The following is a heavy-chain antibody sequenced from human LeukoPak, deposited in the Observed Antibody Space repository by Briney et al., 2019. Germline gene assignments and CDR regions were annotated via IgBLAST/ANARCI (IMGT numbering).Heavy chain of an antibody. D-gene: IGHD5-12*01. V-gene: IGHV4-34*01. CDR3: AQSVDRLAFDI. CDR1: GGSFSGYY. J-gene: IGHJ3*02. Sequence: SETLSLTCAVYGGSFSGYYWSWLRQPPGKGLEWIGEINHSGSTNYNPSLKSRVTISVDTSKNQFSLKLSSVTAADTAVYYCAQSVDRLAFDIWGQGTMVTVSS. CDR2: INHSGST.